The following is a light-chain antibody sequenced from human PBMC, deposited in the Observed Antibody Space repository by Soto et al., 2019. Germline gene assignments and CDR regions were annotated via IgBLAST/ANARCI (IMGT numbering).Light chain of an antibody. CDR3: QRYGTSPPLT. CDR1: QSVSSNY. V-gene: IGKV3-20*01. CDR2: AAS. Sequence: EIVLTQSPGTLSLSPGERATLSCRASQSVSSNYLAWYQQKPGQAPRLLIYAASTRATGIPDRFSGSGSATDFTLTISRLEPEDFAVYYCQRYGTSPPLTFGGGTKVDIK. J-gene: IGKJ4*01.